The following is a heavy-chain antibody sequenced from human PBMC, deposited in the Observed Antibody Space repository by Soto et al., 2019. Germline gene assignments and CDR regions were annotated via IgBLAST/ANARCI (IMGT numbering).Heavy chain of an antibody. D-gene: IGHD6-13*01. CDR2: IYHSGST. V-gene: IGHV4-30-2*01. J-gene: IGHJ4*02. Sequence: SETLSLTCAVSGGSISRGGYSWSWIRQPPGKGLEWIGYIYHSGSTYYNPSLKSRVTISVDRSKNQFSLKLSSVAAADTAVYYCARVRGIAAAGARFDYWGQGTLVTVSS. CDR1: GGSISRGGYS. CDR3: ARVRGIAAAGARFDY.